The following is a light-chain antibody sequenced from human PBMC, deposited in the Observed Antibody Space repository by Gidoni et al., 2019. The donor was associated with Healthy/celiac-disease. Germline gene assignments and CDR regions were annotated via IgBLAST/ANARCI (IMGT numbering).Light chain of an antibody. V-gene: IGKV3-15*01. Sequence: ELVMTQSPATLSVSPGERATLSCRASQSVNSNLAWYQQKPGQAPRLRIYGASTRATGIPARFSGSGSGTEFTLTISSLQSEDFAVYYCQQYNNWPPYTFGQGTKLEIK. CDR3: QQYNNWPPYT. CDR1: QSVNSN. CDR2: GAS. J-gene: IGKJ2*01.